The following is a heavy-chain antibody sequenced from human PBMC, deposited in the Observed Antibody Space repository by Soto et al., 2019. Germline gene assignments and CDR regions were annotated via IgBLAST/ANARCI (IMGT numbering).Heavy chain of an antibody. D-gene: IGHD2-2*01. CDR3: ARHFRRYCSSTSCYDWFDP. V-gene: IGHV4-39*01. J-gene: IGHJ5*02. Sequence: QLQLQESGPGLLKPSETLSVTCTVSGGSISSSSYYWGWIRQPPGKGLEWIGSIFYSGSTYDNPSLKSRVNVSVDTSKTQFSLKLSSVTAADTAVYYCARHFRRYCSSTSCYDWFDPWGQGTLVTVSS. CDR2: IFYSGST. CDR1: GGSISSSSYY.